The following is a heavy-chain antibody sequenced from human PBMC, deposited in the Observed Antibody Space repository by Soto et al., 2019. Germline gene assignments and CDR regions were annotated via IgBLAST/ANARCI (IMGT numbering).Heavy chain of an antibody. CDR2: INPSGGST. V-gene: IGHV1-46*01. D-gene: IGHD2-2*01. Sequence: VKVSCKASGYTFTSYYMHWVRQAPVQGLEWMGIINPSGGSTSYAQKFQGRVTMTRDTSTSTVYMELSSLRSEDTAVYYCARGSRKEYCSSTSCPAGLNWFDPWGQGTLVTV. CDR3: ARGSRKEYCSSTSCPAGLNWFDP. CDR1: GYTFTSYY. J-gene: IGHJ5*02.